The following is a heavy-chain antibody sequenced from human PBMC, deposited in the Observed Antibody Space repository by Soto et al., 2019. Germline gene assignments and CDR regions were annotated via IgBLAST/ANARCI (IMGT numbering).Heavy chain of an antibody. D-gene: IGHD3-3*01. V-gene: IGHV1-69*06. CDR2: IIPIFGTA. J-gene: IGHJ5*02. CDR3: ASVKYDFGSGYYAKGWFDP. CDR1: GGTFSSYA. Sequence: QVQLVQSGAEVKKPGSSVKVSCKASGGTFSSYAISWVRQAPGQGLEWMGGIIPIFGTANYEQKFQGRVTITTDKATSTAYLELSSLRSDDTAEYYCASVKYDFGSGYYAKGWFDPWGQGSRVTVSS.